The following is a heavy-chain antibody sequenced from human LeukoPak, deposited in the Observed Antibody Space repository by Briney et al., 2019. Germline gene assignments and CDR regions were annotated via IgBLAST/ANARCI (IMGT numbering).Heavy chain of an antibody. D-gene: IGHD4-17*01. Sequence: PSETLSLTCTVSGGSISSSSYFWGWIRQPPGKGLEWLGTIYYSGSTYYNPSLKSRVTISVDTSKNQFSLRLSSVTAADTAVYYCARHSPSGHYVIGNFDYWGQGTLVTVSS. CDR1: GGSISSSSYF. V-gene: IGHV4-39*01. J-gene: IGHJ4*02. CDR3: ARHSPSGHYVIGNFDY. CDR2: IYYSGST.